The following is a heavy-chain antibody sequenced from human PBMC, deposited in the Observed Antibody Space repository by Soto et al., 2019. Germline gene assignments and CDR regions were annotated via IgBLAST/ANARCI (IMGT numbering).Heavy chain of an antibody. D-gene: IGHD6-19*01. CDR2: IDQSGGI. CDR1: GDSLRGQS. CDR3: AREDSYGWSGESLDV. V-gene: IGHV4-34*01. J-gene: IGHJ6*02. Sequence: QVQLQQWGAGLLKASETLSLTCAVVGDSLRGQSWNWIRQSPGKGLEWIGEIDQSGGINYNPSLKSRAIISDDTSKNQFSLTLTSVTAADTAVYYCAREDSYGWSGESLDVWGQGTTVTVSS.